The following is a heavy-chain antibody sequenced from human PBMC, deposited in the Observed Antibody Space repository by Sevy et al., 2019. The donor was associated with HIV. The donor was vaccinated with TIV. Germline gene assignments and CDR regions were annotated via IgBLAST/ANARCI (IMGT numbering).Heavy chain of an antibody. Sequence: GGSLRLSCAASGFTFSDHYMDWVRQAPGKGLEWVGRTRNKANSYTTEYAASVKGRFTISRDDSKNSLYLQMNSLKTEDTAVYYCARVVSPWEPCYFDYWGQGTLVTVSS. D-gene: IGHD1-26*01. J-gene: IGHJ4*02. CDR1: GFTFSDHY. CDR3: ARVVSPWEPCYFDY. CDR2: TRNKANSYTT. V-gene: IGHV3-72*01.